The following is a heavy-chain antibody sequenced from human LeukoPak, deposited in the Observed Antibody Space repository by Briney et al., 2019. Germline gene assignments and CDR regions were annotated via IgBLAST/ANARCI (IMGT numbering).Heavy chain of an antibody. Sequence: ASVKVSCKASGYTFTGYYMHWVRQAPGQGLEWMGWINPNSGDTNYAQRLQGRVTMTRDTSISTAYMELSRLKSDDTAVYYCAASYDFWGGYLNHDYWGQGTLVTVSS. D-gene: IGHD3-3*01. J-gene: IGHJ4*02. CDR2: INPNSGDT. CDR1: GYTFTGYY. CDR3: AASYDFWGGYLNHDY. V-gene: IGHV1-2*02.